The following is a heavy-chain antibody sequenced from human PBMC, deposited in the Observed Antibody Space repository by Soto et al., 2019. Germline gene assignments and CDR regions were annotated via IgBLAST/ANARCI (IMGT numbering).Heavy chain of an antibody. CDR3: AKGTYSSGWYGDY. J-gene: IGHJ4*02. CDR2: ISYDGSNK. CDR1: GFTFSSYG. Sequence: QVQLVESGGGVVQPGRSLRLSCAASGFTFSSYGMHWVRQAPGKGLEWVAVISYDGSNKYYADCVKGRFTISRDNSKNTLYLQMNSLRAEDTAVYYCAKGTYSSGWYGDYWGQGTLVTVSS. D-gene: IGHD6-19*01. V-gene: IGHV3-30*18.